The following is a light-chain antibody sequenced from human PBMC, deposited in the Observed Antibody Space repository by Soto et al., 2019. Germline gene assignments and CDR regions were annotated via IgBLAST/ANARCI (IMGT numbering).Light chain of an antibody. Sequence: DIQMTQSPSTLSASVGDRVTITSRARQSISSWLAWYQQKPGKAPKVLIYKASRLESGVPSRFSGSGSGTEFTLTISSLQPDDFATYYCQQYNSYSTFGQGTKVEI. CDR3: QQYNSYST. J-gene: IGKJ1*01. V-gene: IGKV1-5*03. CDR1: QSISSW. CDR2: KAS.